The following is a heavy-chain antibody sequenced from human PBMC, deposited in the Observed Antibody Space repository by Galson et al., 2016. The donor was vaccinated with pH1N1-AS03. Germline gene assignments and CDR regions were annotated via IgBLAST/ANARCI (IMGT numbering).Heavy chain of an antibody. V-gene: IGHV1-18*01. CDR3: ARVRYQLLPSDY. D-gene: IGHD2-2*01. Sequence: QSGAEVTKPGALVKVSCKASGYTFTSYGISWVRQAPGQGLEWMGWISAYTGNTNYAQKLQGRVTMTTDTSTSTAYMELRSLRSDDTAVYSCARVRYQLLPSDYWGQGTLVTVSS. J-gene: IGHJ4*02. CDR2: ISAYTGNT. CDR1: GYTFTSYG.